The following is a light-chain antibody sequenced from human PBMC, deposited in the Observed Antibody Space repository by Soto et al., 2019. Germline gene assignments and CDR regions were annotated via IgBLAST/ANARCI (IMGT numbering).Light chain of an antibody. J-gene: IGLJ2*01. CDR2: DVN. CDR1: SSDVGGYNY. CDR3: CSYAGSYTVV. V-gene: IGLV2-11*01. Sequence: QSALTQPRSVSGSPGQSVTISCTGTSSDVGGYNYVSWYQQHPGNAPKLMIYDVNKRPSGVPDRFSGSKSGNTASLTISGLQAEDEDDYYCCSYAGSYTVVFGGGTKLTVL.